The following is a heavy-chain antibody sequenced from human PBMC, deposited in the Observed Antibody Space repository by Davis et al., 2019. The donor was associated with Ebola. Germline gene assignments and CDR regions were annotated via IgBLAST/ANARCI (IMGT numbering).Heavy chain of an antibody. CDR1: GFTFSTYA. CDR3: AKAGNGNQPFFDY. V-gene: IGHV3-23*01. D-gene: IGHD1-14*01. CDR2: FGGADGGP. J-gene: IGHJ4*02. Sequence: PGGSLRLSCAASGFTFSTYAINWVRQAPGKGLEWVSAFGGADGGPNYASPVKGRFTISRDNSKNTVYLQMNSLRAEDTAIYYCAKAGNGNQPFFDYWGQGTLVTVSS.